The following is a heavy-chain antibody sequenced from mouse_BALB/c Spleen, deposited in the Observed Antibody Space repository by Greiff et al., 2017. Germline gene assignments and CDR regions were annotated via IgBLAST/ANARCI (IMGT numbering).Heavy chain of an antibody. Sequence: VKLQESGPGLVAPSQSLSITCTVSGFSLTSYGVHWVRQPPGKGLEWLGVIWAGGSTNYNSALMSRLSISKDNSKSQVFLKMNSLQTDDTAMYYCASYGSSYWYFDVWGAGTTVTVSS. V-gene: IGHV2-9*02. CDR1: GFSLTSYG. J-gene: IGHJ1*01. D-gene: IGHD1-1*01. CDR2: IWAGGST. CDR3: ASYGSSYWYFDV.